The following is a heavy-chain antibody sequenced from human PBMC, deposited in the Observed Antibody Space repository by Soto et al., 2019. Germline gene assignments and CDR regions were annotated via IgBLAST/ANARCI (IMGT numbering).Heavy chain of an antibody. CDR2: INHSGST. Sequence: SETLSLTCAVYGGSFSGYYWSWIRQPPGKGLEWIGEINHSGSTNYNPSLKSRVTISVDTSKNQFSLKLSSVTAADTAVYYCARPQRYYYDSSGYDYWGQGTLVTVSS. J-gene: IGHJ4*02. V-gene: IGHV4-34*01. CDR1: GGSFSGYY. CDR3: ARPQRYYYDSSGYDY. D-gene: IGHD3-22*01.